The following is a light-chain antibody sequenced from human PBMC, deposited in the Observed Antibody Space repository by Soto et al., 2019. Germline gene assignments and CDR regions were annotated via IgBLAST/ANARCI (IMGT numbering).Light chain of an antibody. Sequence: EIVLTQSPATLSFSQVERATLPCMASQSVSSYLAWYQQKPGRAPRLLIYDASNRATGIPARFSGSGSGTDFTLTISSLEPEDFAVYYCQQRSNWPSITFGQGTRLEIK. CDR1: QSVSSY. CDR3: QQRSNWPSIT. J-gene: IGKJ5*01. V-gene: IGKV3-11*01. CDR2: DAS.